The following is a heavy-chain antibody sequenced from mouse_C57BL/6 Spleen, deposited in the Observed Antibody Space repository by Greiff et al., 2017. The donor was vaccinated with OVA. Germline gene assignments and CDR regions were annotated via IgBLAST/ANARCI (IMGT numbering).Heavy chain of an antibody. CDR1: GFTFSDYY. Sequence: EVQLVESGGGLVQPGGSLKLSCAASGFTFSDYYMYWVRQTPEKRLEWVAYISNGGGSTYYPDTVKGRFTISRDNAKNTLYLQMSRLKSEDTAMYYCARYYYGSSSSFDVWGTGTTVTVSS. V-gene: IGHV5-12*01. J-gene: IGHJ1*03. CDR3: ARYYYGSSSSFDV. D-gene: IGHD1-1*01. CDR2: ISNGGGST.